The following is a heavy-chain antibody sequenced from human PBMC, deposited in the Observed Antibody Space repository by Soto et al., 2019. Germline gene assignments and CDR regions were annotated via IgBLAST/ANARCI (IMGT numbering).Heavy chain of an antibody. Sequence: PGGSLRLSCAASGLTFSSYWMSWVRQAPGKGLEWVANIKQDGSEKYYVDSVKGRFTISRDNAKNSLYLQMNSLRAEDTAVYYCARGLTRWWFDPWGQGTLVTVSS. CDR2: IKQDGSEK. CDR3: ARGLTRWWFDP. CDR1: GLTFSSYW. D-gene: IGHD1-20*01. J-gene: IGHJ5*02. V-gene: IGHV3-7*01.